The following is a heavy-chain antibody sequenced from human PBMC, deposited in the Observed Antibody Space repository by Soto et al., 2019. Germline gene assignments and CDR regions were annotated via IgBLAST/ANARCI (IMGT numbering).Heavy chain of an antibody. CDR3: ARIEYCSGGNCYSAFDI. V-gene: IGHV1-18*01. J-gene: IGHJ3*02. Sequence: VQSGAEVKKPGASVKVSCKASGDTFISSGISWVRQAPGQGLEWMGWIRGYKGDTNYAQKFKGRVTLTTDTSTSTAYMELRSLTPGDTAIYYCARIEYCSGGNCYSAFDIWGQGTLVTVSS. D-gene: IGHD2-15*01. CDR2: IRGYKGDT. CDR1: GDTFISSG.